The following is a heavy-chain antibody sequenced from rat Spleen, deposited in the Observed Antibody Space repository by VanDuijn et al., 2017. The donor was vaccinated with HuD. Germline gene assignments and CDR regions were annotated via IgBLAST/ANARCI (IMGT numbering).Heavy chain of an antibody. Sequence: EVQLVESDGGLVQPGRSLKLSCAASGFTLSDHYMAWVRQAPKKGLEWVASISYEGGSTYYGDSVKGRFTISRDNAKSTLYLQMDSLGSEDTATCDCARHELGEDYWGQGVMVTVSS. CDR1: GFTLSDHY. CDR2: ISYEGGST. J-gene: IGHJ2*01. D-gene: IGHD5-1*01. V-gene: IGHV5-22*01. CDR3: ARHELGEDY.